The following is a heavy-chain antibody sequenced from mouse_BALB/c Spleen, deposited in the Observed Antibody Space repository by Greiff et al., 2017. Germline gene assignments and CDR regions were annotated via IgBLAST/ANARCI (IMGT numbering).Heavy chain of an antibody. J-gene: IGHJ2*01. CDR3: ARYDYDEGYFDD. Sequence: EVKLVESGGGLVKPGGSLKLSCAASGFAFSSYDMSWVRQTPEKRLEWVAYISSGGGSTYYPDTVKGRFTISRDNAKNTLYLQMSSLKSEDTAMYYCARYDYDEGYFDDWGQGTTLTVSS. CDR2: ISSGGGST. D-gene: IGHD2-4*01. CDR1: GFAFSSYD. V-gene: IGHV5-12-1*01.